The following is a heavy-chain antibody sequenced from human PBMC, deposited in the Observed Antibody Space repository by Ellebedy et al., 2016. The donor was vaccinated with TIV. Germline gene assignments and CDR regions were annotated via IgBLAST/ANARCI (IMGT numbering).Heavy chain of an antibody. D-gene: IGHD5/OR15-5a*01. Sequence: AASVKVSCKASGYTFTSYDINWVRQATGQGLEWMVWMNPNSGSTGYAQKFQGRVTMTRNNSMSTAYMELSSLRSEDTAVYYCARGRYSVYDWAPPYYNMHVWGQGTMVTVSS. CDR2: MNPNSGST. J-gene: IGHJ3*01. CDR1: GYTFTSYD. V-gene: IGHV1-8*01. CDR3: ARGRYSVYDWAPPYYNMHV.